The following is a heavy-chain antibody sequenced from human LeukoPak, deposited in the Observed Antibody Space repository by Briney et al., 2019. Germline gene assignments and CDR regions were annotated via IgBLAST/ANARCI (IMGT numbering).Heavy chain of an antibody. D-gene: IGHD3-22*01. J-gene: IGHJ4*02. Sequence: GGSLRLSCAASGFTFSSYAMHWVRQAPGKGLEWVAVISYDGSNKYYADSVKGRFTISRDNSKNTLYLQMNSLRAEDTAVYYCARDPHSGYGSSGGFDCWGQGTLVTVSS. V-gene: IGHV3-30-3*01. CDR2: ISYDGSNK. CDR1: GFTFSSYA. CDR3: ARDPHSGYGSSGGFDC.